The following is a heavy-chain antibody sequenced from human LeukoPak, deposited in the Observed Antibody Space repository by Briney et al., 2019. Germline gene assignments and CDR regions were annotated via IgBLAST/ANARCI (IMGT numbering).Heavy chain of an antibody. CDR1: GFAFSNYA. CDR3: AKDVCTSVRCLLYFDS. J-gene: IGHJ4*02. V-gene: IGHV3-23*01. CDR2: ISGFNT. D-gene: IGHD2-8*02. Sequence: GGSLRLSCTTSGFAFSNYAMNWVRQAPGKGLEWVSGISGFNTYYADSAKGRFTISRDNSKNVLYLQMSHLRADDTAVYFCAKDVCTSVRCLLYFDSWGQGTLVTVSS.